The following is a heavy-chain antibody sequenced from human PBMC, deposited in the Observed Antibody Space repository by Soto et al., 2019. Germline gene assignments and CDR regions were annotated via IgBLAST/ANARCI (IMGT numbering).Heavy chain of an antibody. V-gene: IGHV3-23*01. CDR1: GFTFSSYA. J-gene: IGHJ6*03. Sequence: EVQLLESGGGLVQPGGSLRLSCAASGFTFSSYAMSWVRQAPGKGLEWVSAISGSGGSTYYADSVKGRFTISRDNAKNTLYLQMNSLRAEDTAVYYCAKGVRFTYYYYMDVWGKGTTVTVSS. D-gene: IGHD3-3*01. CDR2: ISGSGGST. CDR3: AKGVRFTYYYYMDV.